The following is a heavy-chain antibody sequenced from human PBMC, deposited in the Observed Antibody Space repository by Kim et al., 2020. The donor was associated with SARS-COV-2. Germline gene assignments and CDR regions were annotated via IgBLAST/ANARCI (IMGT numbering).Heavy chain of an antibody. D-gene: IGHD6-19*01. J-gene: IGHJ5*02. Sequence: NHTPSLKSRVTISVDTTKNQFSLKLSSVTAADTAVYYCARESYSSGCFDTWGQGTLVIVSS. V-gene: IGHV4-59*01. CDR3: ARESYSSGCFDT.